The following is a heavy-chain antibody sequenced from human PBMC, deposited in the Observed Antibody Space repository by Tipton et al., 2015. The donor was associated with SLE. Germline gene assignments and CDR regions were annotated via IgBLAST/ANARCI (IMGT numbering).Heavy chain of an antibody. CDR1: GFTFSGSA. CDR2: IGSKANSYAT. D-gene: IGHD6-19*01. Sequence: SLRLSCAASGFTFSGSAMHWVRQASGKGLEWVGRIGSKANSYATAYAASVKGRFTISRDDSKNTAYLQMNSLKTEDTAVYYCTRPGAEQAFDIWGQGTMVTVSS. CDR3: TRPGAEQAFDI. V-gene: IGHV3-73*01. J-gene: IGHJ3*02.